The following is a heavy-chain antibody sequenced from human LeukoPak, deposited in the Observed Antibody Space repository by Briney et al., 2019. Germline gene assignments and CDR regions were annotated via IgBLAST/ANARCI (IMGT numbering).Heavy chain of an antibody. CDR2: ISYDGSNK. J-gene: IGHJ4*02. CDR3: AKDRIQLWTNLDY. CDR1: GFTFSSYV. Sequence: GRSLRLSCAASGFTFSSYVMHWVRQAPGKGLEWVAVISYDGSNKYYADSVKGRFTISRDNSKNTLYLQMNSLRAEDTAVYYCAKDRIQLWTNLDYWGQGTLVTVSS. V-gene: IGHV3-30*18. D-gene: IGHD5-18*01.